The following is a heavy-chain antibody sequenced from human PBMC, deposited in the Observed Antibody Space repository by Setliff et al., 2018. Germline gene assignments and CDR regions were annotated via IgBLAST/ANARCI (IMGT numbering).Heavy chain of an antibody. D-gene: IGHD6-13*01. CDR2: ISYGGNT. CDR1: GGSISSSIYY. CDR3: ARRADYSRSWSYYFDC. Sequence: ETLSLTCSVSGGSISSSIYYWGWIRQPPGKGLEWIAMISYGGNTYYNPSLKRRVTISVDTSNDQFSLNLNSVTAADTAVYFCARRADYSRSWSYYFDCWGQGTLVTVSS. V-gene: IGHV4-39*01. J-gene: IGHJ4*02.